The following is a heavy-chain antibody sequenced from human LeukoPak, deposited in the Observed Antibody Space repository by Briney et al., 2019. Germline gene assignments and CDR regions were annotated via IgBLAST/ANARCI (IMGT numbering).Heavy chain of an antibody. J-gene: IGHJ5*02. Sequence: GGSLRLSCAASGFTFSSYAMHWVRQAPGKGLEWVAVISYDGSNKYYADSVKGRFTISRDNSKNTLYLQMNSPRAEDTAVYYCAIIGTHYYDSSGYNWFDPWGQGTLVTVSS. V-gene: IGHV3-30-3*01. CDR3: AIIGTHYYDSSGYNWFDP. CDR2: ISYDGSNK. D-gene: IGHD3-22*01. CDR1: GFTFSSYA.